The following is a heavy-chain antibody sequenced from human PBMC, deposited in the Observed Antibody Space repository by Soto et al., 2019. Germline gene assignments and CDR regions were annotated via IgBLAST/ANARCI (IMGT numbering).Heavy chain of an antibody. V-gene: IGHV5-10-1*01. J-gene: IGHJ4*02. CDR1: GYSFAGYW. CDR2: IDPSDSQT. D-gene: IGHD6-13*01. CDR3: ARQIYDSGTGPNFQYYFDS. Sequence: GESLKISCKGSGYSFAGYWITWVRQKPGKGLEWMGRIDPSDSQTYYSPSFRGHVTISATKSITTVFLQRSNLRASDTAMYYCARQIYDSGTGPNFQYYFDSWGQGTPVTVSS.